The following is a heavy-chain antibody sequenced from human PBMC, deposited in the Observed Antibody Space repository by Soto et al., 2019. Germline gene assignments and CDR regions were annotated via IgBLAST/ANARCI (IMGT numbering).Heavy chain of an antibody. J-gene: IGHJ5*02. CDR2: IYSGGST. D-gene: IGHD3-10*01. CDR3: AREILYYYGSGSYVDP. CDR1: GFTVSSNY. Sequence: EVQLVESGGGLVQPGGSLRLSCAASGFTVSSNYMSWVRQAPGKGLEWVSVIYSGGSTYYANSVKGRFTISRDNSKNTLYLQMNSLRAEDTAVYYCAREILYYYGSGSYVDPWGQGTLVTVSS. V-gene: IGHV3-66*01.